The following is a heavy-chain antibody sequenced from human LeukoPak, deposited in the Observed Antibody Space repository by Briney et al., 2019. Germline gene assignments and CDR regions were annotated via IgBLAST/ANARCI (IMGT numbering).Heavy chain of an antibody. V-gene: IGHV1-2*02. J-gene: IGHJ4*02. Sequence: ASVKVSCKASGYSFTSHYMHWVRQAPGQGLEWMGWIDPNSGGTNYAQKFQGRVTMTRDTSISSAYMDLSRLRYDDTAVYYCARQKAAAGHFDYWGQGTLVTVSS. CDR1: GYSFTSHY. CDR3: ARQKAAAGHFDY. CDR2: IDPNSGGT. D-gene: IGHD6-13*01.